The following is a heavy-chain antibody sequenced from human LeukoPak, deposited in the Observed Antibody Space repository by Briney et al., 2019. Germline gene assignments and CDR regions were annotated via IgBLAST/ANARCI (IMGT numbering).Heavy chain of an antibody. Sequence: PGGSLRLSCAASGFTFSSYWMSWVRQAPGKGLEWVANIKQDGSEKYYVDSVRGRFTISRDNAKNSLYLQMNSLRAEDTAVYYCARDRDYDSSGYGPSGDYWGQGTLVTVSS. D-gene: IGHD3-22*01. CDR3: ARDRDYDSSGYGPSGDY. CDR2: IKQDGSEK. J-gene: IGHJ4*02. V-gene: IGHV3-7*01. CDR1: GFTFSSYW.